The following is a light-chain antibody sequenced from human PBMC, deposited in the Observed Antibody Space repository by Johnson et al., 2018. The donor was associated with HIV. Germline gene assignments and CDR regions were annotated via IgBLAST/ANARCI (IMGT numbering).Light chain of an antibody. CDR1: SSNIGNNY. V-gene: IGLV1-51*01. J-gene: IGLJ1*01. CDR3: GTWDYTLKTGF. CDR2: DNN. Sequence: QPVLTQPPSVSAAPGQKVTISCSGSSSNIGNNYVSWYQQLPGTAPKLLIYDNNKRPSGIPDRFSGSKSGTSATLGITVLQTADEADYYCGTWDYTLKTGFFGTGTKVTVL.